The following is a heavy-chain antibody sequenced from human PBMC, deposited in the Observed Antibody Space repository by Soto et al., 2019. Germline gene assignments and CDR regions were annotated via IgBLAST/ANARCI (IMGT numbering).Heavy chain of an antibody. CDR1: CGSVSSGGYD. J-gene: IGHJ6*02. Sequence: ETLSLTCTVSCGSVSSGGYDGCWVRQAPGKGQEWVSAISGSGGSTYYADSVKDRFTISGDNSKNTLYLQMHSLRAEDTAVYYCAKVGAPDCSGGSCYPPPRYYYGMDVWGQGTTVTVSS. CDR3: AKVGAPDCSGGSCYPPPRYYYGMDV. CDR2: ISGSGGST. D-gene: IGHD2-15*01. V-gene: IGHV3-23*01.